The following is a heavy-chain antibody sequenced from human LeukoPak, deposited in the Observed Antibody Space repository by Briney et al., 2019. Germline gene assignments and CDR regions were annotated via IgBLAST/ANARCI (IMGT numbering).Heavy chain of an antibody. D-gene: IGHD4-17*01. CDR2: ISYDGSNK. J-gene: IGHJ4*02. V-gene: IGHV3-30*18. CDR1: GFTFSSYG. CDR3: AKVRYGDYGPRWYYFDY. Sequence: GGSLRLSCAASGFTFSSYGMHWVRQAPGKGLEWVAVISYDGSNKYYADSVKGRFTISRDNSKNTLYLQMNSLRAEDTAVYYCAKVRYGDYGPRWYYFDYWGQGTLVTVSS.